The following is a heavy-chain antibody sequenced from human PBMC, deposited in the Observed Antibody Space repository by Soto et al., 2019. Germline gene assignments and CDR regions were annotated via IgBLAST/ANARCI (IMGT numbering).Heavy chain of an antibody. CDR3: ARYSVYSGTYGLDV. CDR1: GFTFSYYE. Sequence: PGGSLRLSCAASGFTFSYYEMNWVGQAPGKGLEWVSYISSSGSTINYADSVKGRFTISRDNAKNSLYLQMNSLRAEDTAIYYCARYSVYSGTYGLDVWGQGTTVTVSS. V-gene: IGHV3-48*03. J-gene: IGHJ6*02. D-gene: IGHD2-21*01. CDR2: ISSSGSTI.